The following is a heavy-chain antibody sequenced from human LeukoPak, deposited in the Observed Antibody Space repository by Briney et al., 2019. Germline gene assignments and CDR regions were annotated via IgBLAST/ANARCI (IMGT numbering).Heavy chain of an antibody. CDR2: INGVGT. Sequence: GGSLRLSCATSQFNFKKFGMTWVRQAPGKGLEWVSSINGVGTQYADSVQGRFAISRDNSKNTLYLQMNGLRAEDTAVYYCAKDPNGDYIGTFDIWDQGTMVTVSS. J-gene: IGHJ3*02. D-gene: IGHD4-17*01. CDR1: QFNFKKFG. CDR3: AKDPNGDYIGTFDI. V-gene: IGHV3-23*01.